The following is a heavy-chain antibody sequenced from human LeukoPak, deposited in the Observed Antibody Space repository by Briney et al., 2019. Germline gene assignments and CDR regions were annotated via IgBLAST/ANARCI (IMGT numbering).Heavy chain of an antibody. D-gene: IGHD3-3*01. CDR1: GFTFSSYA. Sequence: GGSLRLSCAASGFTFSSYAMSWVRQAPGKGLEWVSAISGSGGSTYYADSVKGRFTISRDNSKNTLYLQMNSLRAEDTAVYYCAGMGTYFWSGTIDYWGQGTLVTVSS. CDR2: ISGSGGST. CDR3: AGMGTYFWSGTIDY. J-gene: IGHJ4*02. V-gene: IGHV3-23*01.